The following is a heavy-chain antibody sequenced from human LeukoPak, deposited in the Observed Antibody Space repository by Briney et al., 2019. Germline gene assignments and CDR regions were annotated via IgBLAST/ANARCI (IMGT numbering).Heavy chain of an antibody. J-gene: IGHJ6*03. CDR3: ATFYDFWSSSPGDFDYYYYMDV. CDR1: GFTFSSYA. CDR2: IIPIFGTA. D-gene: IGHD3-3*01. V-gene: IGHV1-69*01. Sequence: GGSLRLSCAASGFTFSSYAISWVRQAPGQGLEWMGGIIPIFGTANYAQKFQGRVTITADESTSTAYMELSSLRSEDTAVYYCATFYDFWSSSPGDFDYYYYMDVWGKGTTVTVSS.